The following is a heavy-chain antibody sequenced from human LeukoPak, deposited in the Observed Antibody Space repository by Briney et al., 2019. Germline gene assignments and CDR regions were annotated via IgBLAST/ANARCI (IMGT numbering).Heavy chain of an antibody. D-gene: IGHD3-10*01. Sequence: ASVKVSCKASGYTLTIYGINWVRQAPGQGLEWMGWISVYNGDTNYAQKLQGRVTMTRDTSTRTVYMDLSSLRSEDTAMYYCATLSRYGSGSYYYYFEQWGQGTLVTVSS. CDR3: ATLSRYGSGSYYYYFEQ. J-gene: IGHJ4*02. CDR2: ISVYNGDT. V-gene: IGHV1-18*01. CDR1: GYTLTIYG.